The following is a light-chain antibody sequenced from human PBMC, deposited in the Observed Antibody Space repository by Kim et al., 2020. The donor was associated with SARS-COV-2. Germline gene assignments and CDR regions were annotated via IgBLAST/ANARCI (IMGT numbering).Light chain of an antibody. V-gene: IGLV3-1*01. CDR2: QDT. Sequence: SYELTQPPSVSVSPGQTASITCSGDKLGDKYACWYQQKPGQSPVLVIYQDTKRPSGIPERFSGSNSGNTATLTISGTQAMDEADYYCQAWDSRNYVVFGGGIQLTV. CDR3: QAWDSRNYVV. CDR1: KLGDKY. J-gene: IGLJ2*01.